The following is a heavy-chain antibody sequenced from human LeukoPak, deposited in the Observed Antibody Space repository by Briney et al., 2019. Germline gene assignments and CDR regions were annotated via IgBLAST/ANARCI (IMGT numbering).Heavy chain of an antibody. CDR3: AKTRPLDSSSWSHGDY. D-gene: IGHD6-13*01. CDR1: GFSFSSYA. J-gene: IGHJ4*02. CDR2: VDGGGGGT. Sequence: GGSLRLSCAASGFSFSSYAMDWVRQAPGRGLEWVSSVDGGGGGTYYADSVKGRFTISRDTSKDTLYLQMNGLRAEDTAVYYCAKTRPLDSSSWSHGDYWGQGTLVTVSS. V-gene: IGHV3-23*01.